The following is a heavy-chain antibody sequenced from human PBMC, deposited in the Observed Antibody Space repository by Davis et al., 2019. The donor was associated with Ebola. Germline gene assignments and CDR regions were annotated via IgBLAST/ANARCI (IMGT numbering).Heavy chain of an antibody. Sequence: GESLKISCAASGFTFSSYWMSWVRQAPGKGLEWVANIKQDGSEKYYVDSVKGRFTISRHNSKNTLYLQMNSLRAEDTAVYYCARGIGWSYYFDYWGQGTLVTVSS. J-gene: IGHJ4*02. CDR2: IKQDGSEK. V-gene: IGHV3-7*03. CDR3: ARGIGWSYYFDY. CDR1: GFTFSSYW. D-gene: IGHD6-19*01.